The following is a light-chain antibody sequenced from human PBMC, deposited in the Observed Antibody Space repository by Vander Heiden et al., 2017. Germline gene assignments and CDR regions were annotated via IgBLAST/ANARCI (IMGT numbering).Light chain of an antibody. Sequence: DIVMTQSPLSLPVTPGEPAYISCRSSQSLLHSNGYNYLDWYLQKPGQSPQLLIYLGSNRASGVPDRFSGSGSGTDFTLKISRVEAEDVGVYYCRQALQTPQTFGQGTKVEIK. CDR2: LGS. V-gene: IGKV2-28*01. J-gene: IGKJ1*01. CDR1: QSLLHSNGYNY. CDR3: RQALQTPQT.